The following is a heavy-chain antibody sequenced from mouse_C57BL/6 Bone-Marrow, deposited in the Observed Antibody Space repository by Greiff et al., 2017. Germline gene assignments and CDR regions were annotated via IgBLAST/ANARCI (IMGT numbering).Heavy chain of an antibody. CDR2: IYPGSGST. D-gene: IGHD1-1*01. J-gene: IGHJ2*01. Sequence: QVQLQQPGAELVKPGASVKMSCKASGYTFTSYWITWVKQRPGQGLEWIGDIYPGSGSTNYNEKFKSKATLTVDTSSSTAYMQLSSLTSEDSAVYYCASSGHYYGSSGYFDYWGQGTTLTVSS. V-gene: IGHV1-55*01. CDR1: GYTFTSYW. CDR3: ASSGHYYGSSGYFDY.